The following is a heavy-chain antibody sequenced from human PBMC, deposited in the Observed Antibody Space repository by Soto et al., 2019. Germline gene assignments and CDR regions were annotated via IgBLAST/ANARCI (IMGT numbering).Heavy chain of an antibody. J-gene: IGHJ6*02. CDR2: ISYDGSNK. Sequence: QVQLVESGGGVVQPGRSLRLSCAASGFTFSSYAMHWVRQAPGKGLEWVAVISYDGSNKYYADSVKGRFTISRDNSKNTLYLQMNSLRAEDTAVYYCAKEPIAARPRYYYYGMDVWGQGTTVNVSS. V-gene: IGHV3-30-3*01. CDR1: GFTFSSYA. D-gene: IGHD6-6*01. CDR3: AKEPIAARPRYYYYGMDV.